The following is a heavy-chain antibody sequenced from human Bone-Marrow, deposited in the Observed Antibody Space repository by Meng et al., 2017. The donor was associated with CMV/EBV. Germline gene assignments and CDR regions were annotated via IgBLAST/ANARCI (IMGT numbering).Heavy chain of an antibody. D-gene: IGHD6-6*01. CDR2: ISWNSGSI. V-gene: IGHV3-9*03. CDR1: GFTFDDYA. Sequence: GGSLRLSCAASGFTFDDYAMHWVRQAPGKGLEWVSGISWNSGSIGYADSVKGRFTISRDNAKNSLYLQMNSLRAEDMALYYCAKGAIEYSSSARNFDYWGQGTRVTGSS. CDR3: AKGAIEYSSSARNFDY. J-gene: IGHJ4*02.